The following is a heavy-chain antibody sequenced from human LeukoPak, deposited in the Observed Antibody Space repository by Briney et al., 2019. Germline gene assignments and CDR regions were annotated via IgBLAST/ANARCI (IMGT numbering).Heavy chain of an antibody. J-gene: IGHJ4*02. CDR1: GFTFSSYA. V-gene: IGHV3-23*01. Sequence: GGSLRLSCAASGFTFSSYAMSWVRQAPGKGLEWVSAISGSGGSTYYADSVKGRFTISRDNSKNTLYLQMNSLGAEDTAVYYCAKGAASRGYTYVANWGQGTLVTVSS. D-gene: IGHD5-18*01. CDR3: AKGAASRGYTYVAN. CDR2: ISGSGGST.